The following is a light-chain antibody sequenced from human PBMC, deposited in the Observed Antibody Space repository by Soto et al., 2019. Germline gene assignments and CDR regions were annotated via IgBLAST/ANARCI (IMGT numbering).Light chain of an antibody. CDR1: QSVSSN. J-gene: IGKJ4*01. Sequence: EIVMTQSPATLSLSPGERATLSCRASQSVSSNLAWYQQKPGQAPRLLIYGASTRAIGIPARFSGSGSGTEFTFTISSLQSEDSAVYYCQQYNKWPPLSFGGGTKVEIK. CDR2: GAS. V-gene: IGKV3-15*01. CDR3: QQYNKWPPLS.